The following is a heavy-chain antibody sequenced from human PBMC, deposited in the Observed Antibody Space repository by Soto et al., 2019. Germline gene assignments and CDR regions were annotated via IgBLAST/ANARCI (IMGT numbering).Heavy chain of an antibody. J-gene: IGHJ4*02. CDR1: GFTFSSYG. CDR3: AREPKYSSGWCDY. D-gene: IGHD6-19*01. V-gene: IGHV3-33*01. Sequence: PGGSLRLSCAACGFTFSSYGMHWVRQAPGKGLEWVAVIWYDGSNKYYADSVKGRFTISRDNSKNTLYLQMNSLRAEDTAVYYCAREPKYSSGWCDYWGQGTLVTVSS. CDR2: IWYDGSNK.